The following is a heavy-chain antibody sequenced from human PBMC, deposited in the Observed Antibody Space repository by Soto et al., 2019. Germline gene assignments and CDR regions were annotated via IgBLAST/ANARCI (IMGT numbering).Heavy chain of an antibody. Sequence: EVQVLESGGGLVRPGGSLRLSCAASGFTFSSYPMKWVCQGPGKGLEWVSTIGGSGTGFNTDYADSVKGRFVISRDNSKNTVYLQMNSLRAEDTALYYCARVAPYCSTTTCYIDSWGQGTLVTVSS. CDR2: IGGSGTGFNT. D-gene: IGHD2-2*01. V-gene: IGHV3-23*01. CDR3: ARVAPYCSTTTCYIDS. CDR1: GFTFSSYP. J-gene: IGHJ4*02.